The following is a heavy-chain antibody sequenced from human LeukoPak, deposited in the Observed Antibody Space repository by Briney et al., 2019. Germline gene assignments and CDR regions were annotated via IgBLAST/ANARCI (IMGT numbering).Heavy chain of an antibody. Sequence: PSETLSLTCTVSGGSISSYYWSWIRQPAGKGLEWIGRIYTSGSTNYNPSLKSRVTMSVDTSKNQFPLKLSSVTAADTAVYYCARGARAARPGGIFDYWGQGTLVTVSS. CDR2: IYTSGST. CDR1: GGSISSYY. J-gene: IGHJ4*02. D-gene: IGHD6-6*01. CDR3: ARGARAARPGGIFDY. V-gene: IGHV4-4*07.